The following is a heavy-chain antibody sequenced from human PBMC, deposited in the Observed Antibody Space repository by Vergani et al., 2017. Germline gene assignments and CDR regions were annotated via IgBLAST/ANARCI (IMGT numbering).Heavy chain of an antibody. CDR1: GGSISSSSYY. Sequence: QLQLQESGPGLVKPSETLSLPCTVSGGSISSSSYYWGWIRQPPGKGLEWIGSIYYSGSTYYNPSLKSRVTISVDTSKSQFSLKLRSVTAADTAVYYCARHLTSSTWSLNWFDPWGQGTLVTVFS. CDR2: IYYSGST. V-gene: IGHV4-39*01. CDR3: ARHLTSSTWSLNWFDP. D-gene: IGHD6-13*01. J-gene: IGHJ5*02.